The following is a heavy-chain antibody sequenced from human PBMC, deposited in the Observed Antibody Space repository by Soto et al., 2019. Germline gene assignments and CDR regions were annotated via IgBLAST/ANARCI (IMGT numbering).Heavy chain of an antibody. D-gene: IGHD4-17*01. V-gene: IGHV3-53*01. Sequence: GGSLRLSCAASGLTVSSNYMSWVRQAPGKGLEWVSVIYSGDSTYYADSVKGRFTISRDNSKNTLYLQMNSLRAEDTAAYYCARGAYGDLDYWGQGTLVTVSS. CDR3: ARGAYGDLDY. CDR1: GLTVSSNY. J-gene: IGHJ4*02. CDR2: IYSGDST.